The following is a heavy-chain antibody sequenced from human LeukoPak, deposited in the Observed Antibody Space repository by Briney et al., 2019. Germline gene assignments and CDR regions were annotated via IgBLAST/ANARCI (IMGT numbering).Heavy chain of an antibody. V-gene: IGHV4-61*02. CDR3: ARPLDSGLAYDAFDI. J-gene: IGHJ3*02. D-gene: IGHD3/OR15-3a*01. CDR2: IYTSGST. CDR1: VGSISIGSYY. Sequence: PSETLSLTCTVSVGSISIGSYYWSWIRQPAGKGLEWIGRIYTSGSTNYNPSLKSRVTISVDTSKNQFSLRLNSVTASDTAVYYCARPLDSGLAYDAFDIWGQGTMVTVSS.